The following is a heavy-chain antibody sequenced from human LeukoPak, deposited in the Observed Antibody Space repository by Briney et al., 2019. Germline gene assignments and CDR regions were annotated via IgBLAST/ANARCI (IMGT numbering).Heavy chain of an antibody. V-gene: IGHV4-59*01. D-gene: IGHD1-26*01. J-gene: IGHJ3*02. CDR1: GGSISRYY. CDR2: IYYSGST. CDR3: ARLSGSYWGAFDI. Sequence: SETLSLTCTVSGGSISRYYWSWIRQPPGKGLEWIGYIYYSGSTNYNPSLKSRVTISVDTSKNQFSLKLSSVTAADTAVYYCARLSGSYWGAFDIWGQGTMVTVSS.